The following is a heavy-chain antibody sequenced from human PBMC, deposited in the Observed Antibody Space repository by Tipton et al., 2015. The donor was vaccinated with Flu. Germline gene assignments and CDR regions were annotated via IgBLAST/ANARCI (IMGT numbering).Heavy chain of an antibody. Sequence: QLVQSGAEVKKPGASVKVSCKASGYTFTSYYMHWVRQAPGQGLEWMGIINPSGGSTSYAQKFQGRVTMTRDTSTSTVYMELSSLRSEDTAVYYWAGGDCSGGSCYSGGAFDIWGQGTMVTVSS. V-gene: IGHV1-46*01. D-gene: IGHD2-15*01. CDR1: GYTFTSYY. CDR2: INPSGGST. CDR3: AGGDCSGGSCYSGGAFDI. J-gene: IGHJ3*02.